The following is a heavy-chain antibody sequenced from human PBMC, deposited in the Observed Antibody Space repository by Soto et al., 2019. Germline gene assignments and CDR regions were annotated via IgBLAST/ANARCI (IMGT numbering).Heavy chain of an antibody. D-gene: IGHD3-22*01. J-gene: IGHJ6*02. CDR1: GGSLSNYG. Sequence: QVQLVQSGAEVQKPGSSVKVSCKASGGSLSNYGISWVRQAPGQGLEWMGAIIPVFGTPNYAQKFQDRVTITADESTTTVYMEVRSLTSEDTAVYYCARGDATKIVVTTYYGMDVWGQGTTVTVSS. CDR3: ARGDATKIVVTTYYGMDV. V-gene: IGHV1-69*12. CDR2: IIPVFGTP.